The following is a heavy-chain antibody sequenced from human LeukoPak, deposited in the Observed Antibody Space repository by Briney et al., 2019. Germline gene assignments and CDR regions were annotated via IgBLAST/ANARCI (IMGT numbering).Heavy chain of an antibody. J-gene: IGHJ3*02. CDR2: IKQDGTEK. D-gene: IGHD3-10*01. V-gene: IGHV3-7*04. CDR3: ARASTAYYFGSGSFYNRVEAFDI. Sequence: GGSLRLSCAASGFTFSNYWMTWVRQAPGKGLEWVANIKQDGTEKYYVDSVRGRFTISRDNAKNSLYLQVNSLRAEDTAVYYCARASTAYYFGSGSFYNRVEAFDIWAKGQWSPSLQ. CDR1: GFTFSNYW.